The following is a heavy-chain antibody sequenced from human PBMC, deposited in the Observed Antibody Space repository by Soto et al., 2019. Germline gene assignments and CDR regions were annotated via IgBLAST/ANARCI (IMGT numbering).Heavy chain of an antibody. J-gene: IGHJ4*02. CDR2: IGSRGDST. Sequence: EVQLLESGGGLVQPGGSLRLSCAASGFTFSSFAMSWFRQAPGKGLEWVSAIGSRGDSTYYADSGKGRFTISRDNSKNTLYLQMNSLRAEDTAVYYCAKDLIYGYNRGRPFDSWGQGTLVTVSS. CDR3: AKDLIYGYNRGRPFDS. V-gene: IGHV3-23*01. D-gene: IGHD6-19*01. CDR1: GFTFSSFA.